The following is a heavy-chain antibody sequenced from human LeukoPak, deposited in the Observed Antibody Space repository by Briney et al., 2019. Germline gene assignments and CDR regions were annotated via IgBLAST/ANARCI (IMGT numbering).Heavy chain of an antibody. CDR2: VFRSGST. J-gene: IGHJ5*02. D-gene: IGHD3-10*01. V-gene: IGHV4-4*02. CDR1: GCSISSDNW. CDR3: GRNGAYTLDP. Sequence: SETLSLTCALSGCSISSDNWWSWVRQPPGKGLEWIGEVFRSGSTNYNPSLKSRLTISVEKSKTQSSLKLSSVTAADTAVYYCGRNGAYTLDPWGQGILVTVSS.